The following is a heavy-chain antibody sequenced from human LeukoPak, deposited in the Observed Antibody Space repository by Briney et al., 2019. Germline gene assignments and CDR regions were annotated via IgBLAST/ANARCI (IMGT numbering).Heavy chain of an antibody. D-gene: IGHD7-27*01. CDR2: IIPIFGTA. J-gene: IGHJ6*03. CDR3: ARDRNWGPDYYYYMDV. CDR1: GGTFSSYA. V-gene: IGHV1-69*05. Sequence: SVKVSCKASGGTFSSYAISWVRQAPGQGLEWMGGIIPIFGTANYAQKFQGRVTITTDESTSTAYMELSSLRSEDTAVYYCARDRNWGPDYYYYMDVWGKGTTVTVSS.